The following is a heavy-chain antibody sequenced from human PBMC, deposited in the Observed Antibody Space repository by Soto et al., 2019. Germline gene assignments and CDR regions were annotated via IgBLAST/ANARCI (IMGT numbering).Heavy chain of an antibody. J-gene: IGHJ4*02. V-gene: IGHV3-74*01. CDR2: IKTDGSST. CDR3: ARVGTGASYFDY. CDR1: GFTFSSYW. D-gene: IGHD7-27*01. Sequence: EVQLVESGGGLVQPGGSLRLSCAASGFTFSSYWMHWVRQAPGKGLVWVSRIKTDGSSTGYADSVKGRFTISRDNANNPWYLQINRLRAEDTALYYCARVGTGASYFDYGGRGPLPTVSS.